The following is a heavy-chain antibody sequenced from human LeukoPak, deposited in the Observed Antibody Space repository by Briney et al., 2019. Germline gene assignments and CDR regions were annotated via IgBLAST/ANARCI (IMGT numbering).Heavy chain of an antibody. CDR3: ARGGRYGYPVYPLDY. J-gene: IGHJ4*02. D-gene: IGHD5-24*01. Sequence: PSETLSDTCTVAGGSISSYYWSWIRQPPGKGLEWIGYIYYSGSTNYNPSLKSRVTISVDTSKNQLSLKLRSVTAADTAVYYCARGGRYGYPVYPLDYWGQGTLVTVSS. CDR1: GGSISSYY. V-gene: IGHV4-59*08. CDR2: IYYSGST.